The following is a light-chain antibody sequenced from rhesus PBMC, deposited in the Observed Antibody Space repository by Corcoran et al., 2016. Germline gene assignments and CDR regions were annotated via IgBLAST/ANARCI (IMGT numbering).Light chain of an antibody. CDR1: SSDIVGYND. Sequence: QAALTQPRSVSGSPGQSVTISCTGTSSDIVGYNDVSWYQQHPGTAPKLMIYEVSKRPSGVSDRFSGSKSGNTASLTISGLQAEDEADYYCSSYAGSNTVLFGGGTRLTVL. J-gene: IGLJ3*01. CDR3: SSYAGSNTVL. CDR2: EVS. V-gene: IGLV2-32*02.